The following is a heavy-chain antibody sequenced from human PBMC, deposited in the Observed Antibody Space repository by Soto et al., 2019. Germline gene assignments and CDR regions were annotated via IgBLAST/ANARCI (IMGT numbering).Heavy chain of an antibody. CDR2: INGDGSST. CDR1: GFTFSTYW. J-gene: IGHJ4*02. V-gene: IGHV3-74*01. Sequence: GGSLRLSCAASGFTFSTYWMYWVRQAPGKGLVWVSRINGDGSSTSYADSVKGRFTISRDNAKNTLYLQMNSLRAEDTAVYYCARALRVGAAAGIGYRGQGSLVTVSS. D-gene: IGHD6-13*01. CDR3: ARALRVGAAAGIGY.